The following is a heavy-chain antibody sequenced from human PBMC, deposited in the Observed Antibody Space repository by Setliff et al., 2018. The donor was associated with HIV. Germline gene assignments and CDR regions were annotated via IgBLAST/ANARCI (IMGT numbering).Heavy chain of an antibody. D-gene: IGHD4-4*01. J-gene: IGHJ6*04. CDR1: GFTFDSYS. CDR3: ARDDSNYRQHGMDV. V-gene: IGHV3-30*03. Sequence: GGSLRLSCATSGFTFDSYSIIWVRQAPGKGLEWVAVISFDGSSQYYADSVKGRFTISRDNSEGTLYLKANSLRIEDTAMYYCARDDSNYRQHGMDVWGKGTTVTVSS. CDR2: ISFDGSSQ.